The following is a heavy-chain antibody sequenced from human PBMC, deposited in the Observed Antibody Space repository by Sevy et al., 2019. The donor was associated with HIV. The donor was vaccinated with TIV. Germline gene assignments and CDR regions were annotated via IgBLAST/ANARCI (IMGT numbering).Heavy chain of an antibody. CDR3: ARSGYPRPFDY. J-gene: IGHJ4*02. D-gene: IGHD3-3*01. CDR2: IYYSGST. CDR1: GGSISSSSYY. Sequence: SETLSLTCTVSGGSISSSSYYWGWIRQPPGKGLEWIGSIYYSGSTYYNPSLKSRVTISVDTSKNQFSLRLSSVTAADTAVYYCARSGYPRPFDYWGQGTLVTVSS. V-gene: IGHV4-39*01.